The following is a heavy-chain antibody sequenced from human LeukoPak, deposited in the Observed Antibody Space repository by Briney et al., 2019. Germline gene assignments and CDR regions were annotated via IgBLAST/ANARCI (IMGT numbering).Heavy chain of an antibody. CDR2: INHSGST. CDR1: GGSFSGYY. V-gene: IGHV4-34*01. D-gene: IGHD4-17*01. CDR3: ARDCGDYAVNWFDP. Sequence: PSETLSLTCAVYGGSFSGYYWSWIRQPPGKGLEWIGEINHSGSTNYNPSLKSRVTISVDTSKNQFSLKLSSVTAADTAVYYCARDCGDYAVNWFDPWGQGTLVTVSS. J-gene: IGHJ5*02.